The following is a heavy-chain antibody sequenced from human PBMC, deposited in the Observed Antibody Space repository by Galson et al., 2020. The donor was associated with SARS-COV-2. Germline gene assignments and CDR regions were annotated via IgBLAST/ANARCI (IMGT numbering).Heavy chain of an antibody. CDR1: GFTFSSYA. D-gene: IGHD2-2*01. CDR2: ISGSGGST. J-gene: IGHJ5*02. V-gene: IGHV3-23*01. Sequence: GGSLRLSCAASGFTFSSYAMSWVRQAPGKGLEWVSAISGSGGSTYYADSVKGRFTISRDNSKNTLYLQMNSLRAEDTAVYYCAKLGYCSSTSCYPHGGFDPWGQGTLVTVSS. CDR3: AKLGYCSSTSCYPHGGFDP.